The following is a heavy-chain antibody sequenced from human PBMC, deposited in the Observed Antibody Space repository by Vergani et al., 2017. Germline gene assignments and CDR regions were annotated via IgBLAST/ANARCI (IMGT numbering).Heavy chain of an antibody. J-gene: IGHJ4*02. CDR2: INTNTGNP. Sequence: QVQLVQSGSELKKPGASVKVSCKASGYTLSRCSIYWVRQAPGQGLEWMGWINTNTGNPAYAQGFRGRFVFSLDTSVNTAYLQINNLKSDDTAIYYCAKDTLEAGYFDYWVQGTLVTVSS. D-gene: IGHD5-24*01. CDR1: GYTLSRCS. V-gene: IGHV7-4-1*02. CDR3: AKDTLEAGYFDY.